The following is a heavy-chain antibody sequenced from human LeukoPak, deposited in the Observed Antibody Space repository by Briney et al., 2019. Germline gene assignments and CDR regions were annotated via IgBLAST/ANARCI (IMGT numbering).Heavy chain of an antibody. Sequence: SETLSLTCSVYGGSVNGYYWSWIRQPPGKGLEWIGEINHSGTTNYNPSLKSRVTMSLDTSKNQFSLRLNSVTAADTAVYYCARVPLRFLEPFDYWGQGTLVTVFS. CDR1: GGSVNGYY. CDR2: INHSGTT. CDR3: ARVPLRFLEPFDY. D-gene: IGHD3-3*01. J-gene: IGHJ4*02. V-gene: IGHV4-34*01.